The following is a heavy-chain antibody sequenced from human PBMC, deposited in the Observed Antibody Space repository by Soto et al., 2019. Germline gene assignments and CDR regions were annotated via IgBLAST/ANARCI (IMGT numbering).Heavy chain of an antibody. CDR2: ISGSGGST. V-gene: IGHV3-23*01. Sequence: GGSLRLSCAASGFSFSSYAMSWVRQAPGKGLEWVSAISGSGGSTYYAEYVKGRFTISRDNSKNTLFLQMNSLRAEDTAVYYCAKDRKFDYWGQGTLVTVSS. CDR3: AKDRKFDY. J-gene: IGHJ4*02. CDR1: GFSFSSYA.